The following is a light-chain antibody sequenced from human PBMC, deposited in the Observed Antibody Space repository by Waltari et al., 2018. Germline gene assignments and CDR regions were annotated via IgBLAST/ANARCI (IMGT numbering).Light chain of an antibody. V-gene: IGLV2-18*02. CDR3: SSHTRRNTLI. J-gene: IGLJ2*01. Sequence: QSALTQTPSVSGSPGQSVTISCTGTSSDVGLFNRVSWYQQAPGTAPKLIFYEVVIRPSGVPNRFSGSKSGNTASLTISGLQAEDQADYYCSSHTRRNTLIFGGGTKVTVL. CDR2: EVV. CDR1: SSDVGLFNR.